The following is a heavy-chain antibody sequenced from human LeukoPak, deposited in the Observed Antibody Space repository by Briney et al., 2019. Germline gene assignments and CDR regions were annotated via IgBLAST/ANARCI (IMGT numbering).Heavy chain of an antibody. CDR1: GFTFSDYY. V-gene: IGHV3-11*01. CDR3: ATDIVSTSGDY. D-gene: IGHD5/OR15-5a*01. J-gene: IGHJ4*02. CDR2: ITSSGSAI. Sequence: GGSLRLSCAASGFTFSDYYMSWIRQAPGKGLEWVSYITSSGSAIYYADSVRGRFTISRDNARNSVFLHMDDLRAEDTAIYYCATDIVSTSGDYWGQGTLVTVSS.